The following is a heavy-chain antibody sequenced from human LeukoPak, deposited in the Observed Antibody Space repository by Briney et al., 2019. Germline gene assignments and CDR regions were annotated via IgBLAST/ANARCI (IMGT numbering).Heavy chain of an antibody. CDR3: ARLIRGGLASGYWYFDL. Sequence: SETLSLTCTVSGGSISSYYWSWIRQPPGKGLEWIGYIYYSGSTNYNPSLKSRVTISVDTSKNQFSLILSSVTAADTAVYYCARLIRGGLASGYWYFDLWGRGTLVTVSS. V-gene: IGHV4-59*01. D-gene: IGHD3-10*01. J-gene: IGHJ2*01. CDR1: GGSISSYY. CDR2: IYYSGST.